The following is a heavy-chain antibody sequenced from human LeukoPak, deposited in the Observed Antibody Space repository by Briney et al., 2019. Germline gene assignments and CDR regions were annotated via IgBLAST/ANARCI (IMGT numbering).Heavy chain of an antibody. V-gene: IGHV3-73*01. J-gene: IGHJ4*02. CDR3: TSVPTRGSGNDY. D-gene: IGHD3-10*01. Sequence: GGSLRLSCAASGFTFSGSAIHWVRQASGKGLEWVGRIRSKADNYATGYAASVKGRFTLSRDDSKNTAYLQMNRLKTEDTAVYYCTSVPTRGSGNDYWGQGTQVTVSS. CDR1: GFTFSGSA. CDR2: IRSKADNYAT.